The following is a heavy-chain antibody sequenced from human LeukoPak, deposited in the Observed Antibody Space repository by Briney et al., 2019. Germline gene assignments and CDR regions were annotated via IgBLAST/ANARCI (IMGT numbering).Heavy chain of an antibody. CDR1: GGSISSGGYY. J-gene: IGHJ4*02. CDR3: ARANYPYYYDSSGYYFDY. Sequence: SQTLSLTCTVSGGSISSGGYYWSWIRQHPGKGLEWIGYIYYSGSTYYNPSLKSRVTISVDTSKNQFSLKLSSVTAADTAVNYCARANYPYYYDSSGYYFDYWGQGTLVTVSS. D-gene: IGHD3-22*01. V-gene: IGHV4-31*03. CDR2: IYYSGST.